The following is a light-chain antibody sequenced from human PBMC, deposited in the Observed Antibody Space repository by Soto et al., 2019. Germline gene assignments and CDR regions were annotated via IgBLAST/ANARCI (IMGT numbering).Light chain of an antibody. CDR3: SSYTSSSTLDV. V-gene: IGLV2-14*01. CDR1: SSDVGGYNY. J-gene: IGLJ1*01. CDR2: DVS. Sequence: QRVRTQPASVSGSHGQSITISCTETSSDVGGYNYVSWYQQHPGKAPKLMIYDVSSRPSGVSNRFSGSKAGNTASLTISGLQAEDEADYYCSSYTSSSTLDVFGTGTKVTVL.